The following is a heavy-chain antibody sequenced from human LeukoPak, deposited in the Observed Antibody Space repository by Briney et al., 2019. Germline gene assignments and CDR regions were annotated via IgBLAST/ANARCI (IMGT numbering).Heavy chain of an antibody. D-gene: IGHD2-21*02. CDR1: GGSISSSSYY. CDR2: IYYSGST. J-gene: IGHJ5*02. CDR3: ASGRVTAPPEFDP. Sequence: SETLSLTCTVSGGSISSSSYYWGWIRQPPGKGLEWIGSIYYSGSTYYNPSLKSRVTISVDTSKNQFSLKLSSVTAAATAVYYCASGRVTAPPEFDPWGQGTLVTVSS. V-gene: IGHV4-39*01.